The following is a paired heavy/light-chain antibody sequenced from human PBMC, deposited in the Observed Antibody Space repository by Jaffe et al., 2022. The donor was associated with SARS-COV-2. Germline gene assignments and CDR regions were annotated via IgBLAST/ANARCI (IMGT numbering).Heavy chain of an antibody. V-gene: IGHV4-59*01. CDR1: GGSISTYY. CDR3: ARDPYYYDGRGYFHYWYFDL. Sequence: QVQLQESGPGLVKPSETLSLTCTVSGGSISTYYWSWIRQPPGKGLEWIGYIFYSGSTNYNPSLRSRVTMSLDTSKNQFSLKLSSVTAADTAVYYCARDPYYYDGRGYFHYWYFDLWGRGTLVTVSS. D-gene: IGHD3-22*01. J-gene: IGHJ2*01. CDR2: IFYSGST.
Light chain of an antibody. CDR2: ENN. Sequence: QSVLTQPPSVSAAPGQKVTISCSGSSSNIGNNYVSWYQQLPGTAPKLLIYENNKRPSGIPDRFSGSKSGTSATLGITGLQTGDEADYYCGTWDTSLAVFGGGTKLTVL. CDR1: SSNIGNNY. CDR3: GTWDTSLAV. J-gene: IGLJ2*01. V-gene: IGLV1-51*02.